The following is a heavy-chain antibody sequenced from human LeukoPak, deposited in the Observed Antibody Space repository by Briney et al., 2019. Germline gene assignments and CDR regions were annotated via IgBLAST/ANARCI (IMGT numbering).Heavy chain of an antibody. CDR2: ISYDGSNE. V-gene: IGHV3-30-3*01. CDR3: AAEQDIVVVPAAIGAFDI. J-gene: IGHJ3*02. CDR1: GFNFRSYA. Sequence: PGGSLRLSCAASGFNFRSYAMHWVRQAPGKGLEWVAVISYDGSNEDYTDSVKGRFIISRDDSKNTMSLQMNSLRAEDTAVYYCAAEQDIVVVPAAIGAFDIWGQGTMVTVSS. D-gene: IGHD2-2*02.